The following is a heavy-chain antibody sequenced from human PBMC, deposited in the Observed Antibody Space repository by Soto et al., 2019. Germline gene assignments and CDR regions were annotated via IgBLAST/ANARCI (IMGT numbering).Heavy chain of an antibody. Sequence: QVQLVQSGAEEKKPGASVKVSCKASGYTFTSYAMHWVRQAPGQRLEWMGWINAGNGNTKYSQKFKGRVTITRDTSASTAYMELSSLRSEDTAVYYCAMSIVVVTALDYWGQGTLVTVSS. CDR2: INAGNGNT. D-gene: IGHD2-21*02. CDR1: GYTFTSYA. J-gene: IGHJ4*02. CDR3: AMSIVVVTALDY. V-gene: IGHV1-3*05.